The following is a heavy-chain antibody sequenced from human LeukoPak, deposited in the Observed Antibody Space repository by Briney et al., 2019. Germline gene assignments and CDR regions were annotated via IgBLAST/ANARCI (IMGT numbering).Heavy chain of an antibody. CDR2: FDPEDGET. CDR3: ATDHTPRVDGRT. CDR1: GYTLTEVS. J-gene: IGHJ4*02. Sequence: ASVKVSCTVSGYTLTEVSMHWVRQAPGKGLEWMGGFDPEDGETIYAQKFQGRATMTEHTSTDTAYMELSSLRSERTGVYYCATDHTPRVDGRTWGQGTLVTVSS. V-gene: IGHV1-24*01. D-gene: IGHD2-15*01.